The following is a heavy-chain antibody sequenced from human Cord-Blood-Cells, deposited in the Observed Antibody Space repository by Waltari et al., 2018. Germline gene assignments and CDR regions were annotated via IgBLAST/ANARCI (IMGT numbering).Heavy chain of an antibody. J-gene: IGHJ4*02. CDR2: KYYSGST. Sequence: QLQLQESGPGLVQPSETLSLTCTAPGGSTCSSSFYWCWLRRPPGKGLEWIGSKYYSGSTYYNPSLKSRVTISVDTSKNQFSLKLSSVTGADTAVYYCASQGPESGYWGQGTLVTVSS. CDR3: ASQGPESGY. V-gene: IGHV4-39*01. CDR1: GGSTCSSSFY. D-gene: IGHD3-10*01.